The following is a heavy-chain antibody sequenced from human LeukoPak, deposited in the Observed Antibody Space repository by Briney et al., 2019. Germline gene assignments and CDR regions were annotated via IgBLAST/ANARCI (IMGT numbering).Heavy chain of an antibody. J-gene: IGHJ4*02. D-gene: IGHD2-21*02. Sequence: GASVKVSCKASGYTFTNYAIHWVRQAPGQGLEWMGWLNAGNGITKHSQKFQDRVTITGDTSASTAYMELSSLRSEDTAVYYCARDLDRDEYGDFTDYWGQGTLVTVSS. V-gene: IGHV1-3*01. CDR2: LNAGNGIT. CDR1: GYTFTNYA. CDR3: ARDLDRDEYGDFTDY.